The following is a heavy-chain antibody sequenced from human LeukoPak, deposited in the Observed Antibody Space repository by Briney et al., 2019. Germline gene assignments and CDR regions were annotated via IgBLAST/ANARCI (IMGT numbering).Heavy chain of an antibody. CDR1: GFTFSDFY. V-gene: IGHV3-11*01. CDR3: ARDFSYERFDY. J-gene: IGHJ4*02. D-gene: IGHD3-3*01. Sequence: PGGSLRLSCAASGFTFSDFYMSWIRQAPGKGLEWVSYISSSGNTKYYADSVKGRFTMSRDNAKNSLYLQMNSLRAEDTAVYYCARDFSYERFDYWGQGALVTVSS. CDR2: ISSSGNTK.